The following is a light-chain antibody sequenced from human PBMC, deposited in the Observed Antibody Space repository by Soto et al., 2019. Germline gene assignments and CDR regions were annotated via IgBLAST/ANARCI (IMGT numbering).Light chain of an antibody. CDR2: AAS. J-gene: IGKJ1*01. CDR3: QKYNSAPRT. Sequence: DIQMTQSPSSLSASVGDRVTITCRASQGISNSLAWYQQKPGKVPKLLIYAASTLQSGVPSRFSGSVSGTEFTLTISSLQPEDVATYYCQKYNSAPRTFGKGTKVESK. V-gene: IGKV1-27*01. CDR1: QGISNS.